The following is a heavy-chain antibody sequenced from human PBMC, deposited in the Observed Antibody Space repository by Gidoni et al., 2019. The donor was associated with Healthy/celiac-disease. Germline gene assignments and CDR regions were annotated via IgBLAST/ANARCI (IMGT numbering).Heavy chain of an antibody. V-gene: IGHV3-23*01. CDR3: AKSNPGFGSTEYFQH. D-gene: IGHD3-10*01. Sequence: EVQLLESGGGLVQPGGSLRLSCAASGFTFSSYAMSWVRQAPGKGLVWVSAISGSGGRTYYADSVKGRFTISRDNSKNTLYLQMNSLRAEDTAVYYCAKSNPGFGSTEYFQHWGQGTLVTVSS. CDR2: ISGSGGRT. J-gene: IGHJ1*01. CDR1: GFTFSSYA.